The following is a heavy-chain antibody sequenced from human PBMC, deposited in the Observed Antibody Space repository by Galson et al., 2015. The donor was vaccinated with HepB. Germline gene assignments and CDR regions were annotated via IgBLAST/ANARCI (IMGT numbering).Heavy chain of an antibody. CDR2: IWSDGSYK. V-gene: IGHV3-33*08. D-gene: IGHD3-16*01. J-gene: IGHJ6*02. CDR3: AREFFYDYVWGSSGMDV. CDR1: GFTFSSYG. Sequence: SLRLSCAASGFTFSSYGMHWVRQAPGKGLEWVAVIWSDGSYKYYADSVKGRFTISRDNSKSTLYLQMDSLRAEDTAVYCCAREFFYDYVWGSSGMDVWGQGTTVTVSS.